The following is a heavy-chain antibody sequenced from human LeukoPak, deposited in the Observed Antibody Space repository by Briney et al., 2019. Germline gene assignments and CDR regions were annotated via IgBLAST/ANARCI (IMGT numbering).Heavy chain of an antibody. J-gene: IGHJ4*02. CDR2: IKHDGGDK. Sequence: QXGGSLRLSCAASGFTFSNYWMSWVRQAPGKGLEWVANIKHDGGDKHYVDSVKGRFTIARDSAKNSLNLQMTSLRAEDTAVYYCARGGNYDILTGYIFDYWGQGTLVTVSS. V-gene: IGHV3-7*03. CDR1: GFTFSNYW. D-gene: IGHD3-9*01. CDR3: ARGGNYDILTGYIFDY.